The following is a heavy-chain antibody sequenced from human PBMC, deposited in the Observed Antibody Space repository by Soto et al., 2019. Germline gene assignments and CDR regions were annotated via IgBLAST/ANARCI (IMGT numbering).Heavy chain of an antibody. V-gene: IGHV3-48*03. CDR2: ISSSGSTI. CDR3: ARLGLGNWFDP. Sequence: PGGSLRLSCAASGFTFSSYEMNWVRQAPGKGLEWVSYISSSGSTIYYADSVKGRFTISRDNAKNSLYLQMNSLRAEDTAVYYCARLGLGNWFDPWGQGTLVTVSS. CDR1: GFTFSSYE. D-gene: IGHD3-10*01. J-gene: IGHJ5*02.